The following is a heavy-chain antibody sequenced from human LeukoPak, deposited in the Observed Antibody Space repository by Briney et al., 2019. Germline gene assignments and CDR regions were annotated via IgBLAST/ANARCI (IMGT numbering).Heavy chain of an antibody. CDR3: AKAGSIKFDY. CDR2: ISGSGGST. CDR1: GFIFSSYG. J-gene: IGHJ4*02. V-gene: IGHV3-23*01. Sequence: QAGGSLRLSCAASGFIFSSYGMSWVRQAPGKGLEWVSAISGSGGSTYYADSVKGRFTISRDNSKNTMYLQMNSLRAEDTAVYYCAKAGSIKFDYWGQGTLVTVSS. D-gene: IGHD1-26*01.